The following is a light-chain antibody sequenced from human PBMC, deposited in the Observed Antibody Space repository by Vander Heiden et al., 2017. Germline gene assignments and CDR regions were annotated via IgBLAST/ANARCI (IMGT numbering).Light chain of an antibody. CDR3: QQYSIESPM. CDR2: DVS. CDR1: QSITTW. V-gene: IGKV1-5*01. J-gene: IGKJ1*01. Sequence: DIQMTQSPSTLSASLGDRATIPCRASQSITTWLAWYQQKPGKAPKLLIYDVSNLQSGVPSRFSGSGSGTDFSLTISSLQPDDFATYYCQQYSIESPMFGQGTKVEI.